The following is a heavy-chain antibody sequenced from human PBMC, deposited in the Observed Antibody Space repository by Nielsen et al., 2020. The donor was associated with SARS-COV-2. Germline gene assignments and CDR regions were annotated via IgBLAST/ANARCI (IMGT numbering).Heavy chain of an antibody. V-gene: IGHV3-48*01. CDR1: GFAFNVYG. J-gene: IGHJ4*02. CDR2: ISSGGATM. D-gene: IGHD1-14*01. Sequence: GGSLRLSCAASGFAFNVYGMNWVRHTPGKGLEWLSYISSGGATMYYADSVKGRFTVSRDNAKNSLYLRMNSLRAEDTAIYYCARDREPGYNAVDYWGQGTLVTVSS. CDR3: ARDREPGYNAVDY.